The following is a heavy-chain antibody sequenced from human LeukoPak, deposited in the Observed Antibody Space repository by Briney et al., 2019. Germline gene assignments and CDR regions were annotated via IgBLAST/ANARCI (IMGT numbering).Heavy chain of an antibody. CDR3: ARGGSGYSGQYYAR. D-gene: IGHD5-12*01. CDR1: GGSISSGGYS. J-gene: IGHJ4*02. V-gene: IGHV4-30-2*01. Sequence: SETLSLTCAVSGGSISSGGYSWRWIRQPPGKGLEWIGYIYHSGSTYYNPSLKSRVTISVDRSKNQFSLKLSSVTAADTAVYYCARGGSGYSGQYYARWGQGTLVTVSS. CDR2: IYHSGST.